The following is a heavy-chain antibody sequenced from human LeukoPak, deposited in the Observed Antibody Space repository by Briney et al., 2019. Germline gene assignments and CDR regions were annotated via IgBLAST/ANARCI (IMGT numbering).Heavy chain of an antibody. Sequence: GGSLRLSCAVSGFTFSDYYMSWIRQAPGKGLEWVSYIGSSGNTIYYADSVKGRFTISRDNAKNSLYLQMNSLRADDTAVYYCARSSLSSSWLFDYWGQGNLVSVSS. CDR2: IGSSGNTI. D-gene: IGHD6-13*01. CDR3: ARSSLSSSWLFDY. V-gene: IGHV3-11*01. CDR1: GFTFSDYY. J-gene: IGHJ4*02.